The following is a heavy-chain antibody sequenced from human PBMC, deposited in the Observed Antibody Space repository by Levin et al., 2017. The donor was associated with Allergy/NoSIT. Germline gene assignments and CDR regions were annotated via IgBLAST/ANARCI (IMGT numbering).Heavy chain of an antibody. J-gene: IGHJ4*02. D-gene: IGHD3-22*01. CDR1: GFTFSSYA. CDR2: ISGSGGST. V-gene: IGHV3-23*01. CDR3: AKDRAAAVITNLFDY. Sequence: GGSLRLSCAASGFTFSSYAMSWVRQAPGKGLEWVSAISGSGGSTYYADSVKGRFTISRDNSKNTLYLQMNSLRAEDTAVYYCAKDRAAAVITNLFDYWGQGTLVTVSS.